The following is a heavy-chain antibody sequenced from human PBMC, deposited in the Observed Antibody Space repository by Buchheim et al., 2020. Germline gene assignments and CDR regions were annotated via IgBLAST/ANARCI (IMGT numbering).Heavy chain of an antibody. CDR2: IWYDGSNK. CDR1: GFTFSSYG. CDR3: ARADTTYYYDSSGYSPAFDI. Sequence: QVQLVESGGGVVQPGRSLRLSCAASGFTFSSYGMHWVRQAPGKGLEWVAVIWYDGSNKYYADSVKGRFTIPRDNYKNTLYLQMNSLRAEDTAVYYCARADTTYYYDSSGYSPAFDIWGQGT. D-gene: IGHD3-22*01. V-gene: IGHV3-33*01. J-gene: IGHJ3*02.